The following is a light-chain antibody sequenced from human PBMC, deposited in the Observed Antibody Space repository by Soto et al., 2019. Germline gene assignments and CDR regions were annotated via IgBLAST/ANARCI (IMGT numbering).Light chain of an antibody. CDR1: SSNIGNNY. V-gene: IGLV1-51*02. Sequence: QSVLTQPPSVSAAPGQKVTISCSGSSSNIGNNYVSWYQQLPGTAPKLLISENNNRPSGIPDRFSCSKSGTSATLGITGLQTGDEADYYCGTWDSSLTAVVFGGGTKLTVL. CDR2: ENN. J-gene: IGLJ2*01. CDR3: GTWDSSLTAVV.